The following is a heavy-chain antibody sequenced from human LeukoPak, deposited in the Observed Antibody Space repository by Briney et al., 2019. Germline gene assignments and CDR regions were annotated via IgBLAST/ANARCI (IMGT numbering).Heavy chain of an antibody. CDR1: GGPFTDYA. D-gene: IGHD6-19*01. J-gene: IGHJ4*02. V-gene: IGHV1-69*13. CDR3: ARGQWLAN. Sequence: SVKVSCKASGGPFTDYAITWMRQAPGQGLEWMGGIIPFIGTANYAQKFQDRVTITADESTSSAYMEVSSLRSEDTAVYYCARGQWLANWGQGTLVTVSS. CDR2: IIPFIGTA.